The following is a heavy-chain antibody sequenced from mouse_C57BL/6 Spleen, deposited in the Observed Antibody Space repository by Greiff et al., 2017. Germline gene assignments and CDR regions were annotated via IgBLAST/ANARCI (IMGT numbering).Heavy chain of an antibody. CDR2: IDPNSGGT. Sequence: QVQLQQPGAELVKPGASVKLSCKASGYTFNSYWMHWVKQRPGRGLEWIGRIDPNSGGTKYNEKFKSKATMTADKPSSTAYMPLSSLTSEYSAVYYCANPRYYYGSSYYFDYWGQGTTLTVSS. D-gene: IGHD1-1*01. J-gene: IGHJ2*01. CDR1: GYTFNSYW. V-gene: IGHV1-72*01. CDR3: ANPRYYYGSSYYFDY.